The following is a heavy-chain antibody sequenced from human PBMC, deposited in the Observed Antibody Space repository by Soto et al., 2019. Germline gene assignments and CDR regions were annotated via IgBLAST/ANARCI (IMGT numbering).Heavy chain of an antibody. V-gene: IGHV3-7*01. CDR3: ARDLETYSSSLGY. CDR1: GFTFSSYW. Sequence: GGSLRLSCAASGFTFSSYWMSWVRQAPGKGLEWVANIKQDGSEKYYVDSVKGRFTISRDNAKNSLYLQMNSLRAEDTAVYCCARDLETYSSSLGYWGQGTLVTVSS. J-gene: IGHJ4*02. D-gene: IGHD6-19*01. CDR2: IKQDGSEK.